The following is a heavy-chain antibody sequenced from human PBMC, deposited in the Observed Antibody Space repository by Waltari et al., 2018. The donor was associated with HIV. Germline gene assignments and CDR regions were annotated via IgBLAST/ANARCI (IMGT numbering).Heavy chain of an antibody. CDR2: INHSGST. J-gene: IGHJ4*02. CDR1: GGSFSGYY. D-gene: IGHD3-22*01. CDR3: ARGRHYYDSSGYPLGGYYFDY. Sequence: QVQLQQWGAGLLKPSEPLSLTCAVYGGSFSGYYWSWIRQPPGQGLEWIGEINHSGSTNYNPSLKSRVTISVDTSKNQFSLKLSSVTAADTAVYYCARGRHYYDSSGYPLGGYYFDYWGQGTLVTVSS. V-gene: IGHV4-34*01.